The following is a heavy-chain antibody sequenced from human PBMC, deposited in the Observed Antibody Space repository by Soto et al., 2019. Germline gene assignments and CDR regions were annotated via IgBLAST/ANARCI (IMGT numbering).Heavy chain of an antibody. CDR3: TGGPPNWGFDS. CDR2: ISAYNGNT. J-gene: IGHJ5*01. V-gene: IGHV1-18*01. D-gene: IGHD7-27*01. CDR1: GYTVTSYG. Sequence: GXSVKVSYNATGYTVTSYGISLLRQAPGQGLEWMGWISAYNGNTGYAQKFQGRVTMTRSTSISTAYMELRSLTSEDTAVYYCTGGPPNWGFDSWGQGTPVTVSS.